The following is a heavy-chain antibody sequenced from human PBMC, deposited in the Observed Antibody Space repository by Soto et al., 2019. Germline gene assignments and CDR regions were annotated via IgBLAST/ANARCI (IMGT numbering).Heavy chain of an antibody. D-gene: IGHD1-1*01. Sequence: PGGSLRLSCAASGFTFSSYAMSWVRQAPGKGLEWVSAISGSGGSTYYADSVKGRFTISRDNSKNTLYLQMNSLRAEDTAVYYWAHDDDSWNDAFDIWGQGTMVTVSS. CDR3: AHDDDSWNDAFDI. J-gene: IGHJ3*02. CDR1: GFTFSSYA. V-gene: IGHV3-23*01. CDR2: ISGSGGST.